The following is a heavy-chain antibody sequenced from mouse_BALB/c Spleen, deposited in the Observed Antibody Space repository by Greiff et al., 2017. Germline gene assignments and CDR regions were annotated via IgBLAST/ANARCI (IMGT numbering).Heavy chain of an antibody. Sequence: VKLVESGAELVKPGASVKLSCKASGYTFTSYYMYWVKQRPGQGLEWIGEINPSNGGTNFNEKFKSKATLTVDKSSSTAYMQLSSLTSEDSAVYYCTRSGYYGSSYVRFAYWGQGTLVTVSA. CDR2: INPSNGGT. CDR1: GYTFTSYY. CDR3: TRSGYYGSSYVRFAY. J-gene: IGHJ3*01. V-gene: IGHV1S81*02. D-gene: IGHD1-1*01.